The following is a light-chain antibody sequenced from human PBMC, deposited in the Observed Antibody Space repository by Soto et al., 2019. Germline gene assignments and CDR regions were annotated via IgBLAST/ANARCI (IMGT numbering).Light chain of an antibody. CDR1: QSLVHSDGDTY. CDR3: MQTTQFPYT. Sequence: DLVMTQTPLSSPATLGQPASISCRSSQSLVHSDGDTYLNWLQQRPGQPPRLLFYKISNRFSGVPDRFSGSGAGTDFTLEISRVEVADVGVYYCMQTTQFPYTFGQGTKLEIK. J-gene: IGKJ2*01. V-gene: IGKV2-24*01. CDR2: KIS.